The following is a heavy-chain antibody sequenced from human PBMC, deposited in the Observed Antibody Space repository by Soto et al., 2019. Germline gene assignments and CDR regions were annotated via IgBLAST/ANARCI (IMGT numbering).Heavy chain of an antibody. J-gene: IGHJ4*02. D-gene: IGHD3-16*02. Sequence: PGGSLRLSCAASGFTFSSYAMHWVRQAPGKGLEWVAVISYDGSNKYYADSVKGRFTISRDNSKNTLYLQMNSLRAEDTAVYYCARDFSGELSLSFDYWGQGTLVTVSS. CDR3: ARDFSGELSLSFDY. CDR2: ISYDGSNK. V-gene: IGHV3-30-3*01. CDR1: GFTFSSYA.